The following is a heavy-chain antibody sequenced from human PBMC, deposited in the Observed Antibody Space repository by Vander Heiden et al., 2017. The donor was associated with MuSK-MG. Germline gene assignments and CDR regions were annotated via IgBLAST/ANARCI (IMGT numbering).Heavy chain of an antibody. J-gene: IGHJ4*02. D-gene: IGHD6-19*01. CDR1: GFTFSSSW. CDR3: VGISVAGTSFDY. V-gene: IGHV3-74*01. CDR2: FNGDGSAT. Sequence: EVQLVESGGGLVQPGGSLRLSGAASGFTFSSSWMHWVRQAPGKGLVWVSRFNGDGSATTSADSVRGRFTISRDNAKNTLYLQMNSLRAEDTAVYYCVGISVAGTSFDYWGQGTLVTVSS.